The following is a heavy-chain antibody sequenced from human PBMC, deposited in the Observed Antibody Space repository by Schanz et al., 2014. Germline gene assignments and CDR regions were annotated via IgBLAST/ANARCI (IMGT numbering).Heavy chain of an antibody. CDR3: ARRGIRGVFSSFDY. Sequence: QVQLVQSESELKKPGASVKVSCKASGYTFTNYAINWVRQAPGQGLEWMGWINTNTGNPTYAQAFTGRFLFSLDTSVNTAYLQISSLEADDTAVYYCARRGIRGVFSSFDYWGLGTLVTVSS. V-gene: IGHV7-4-1*02. CDR2: INTNTGNP. J-gene: IGHJ4*02. D-gene: IGHD3-10*01. CDR1: GYTFTNYA.